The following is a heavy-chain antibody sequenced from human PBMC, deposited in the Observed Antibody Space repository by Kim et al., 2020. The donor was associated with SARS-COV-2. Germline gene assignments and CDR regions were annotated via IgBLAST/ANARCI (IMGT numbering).Heavy chain of an antibody. CDR3: ARRQAYYNILTGYYPDAFDI. CDR2: IYYSGST. Sequence: SETLSLTCTVSGGSISSSSYYWGWIRQPPGKGLEWIGSIYYSGSTYYNPSLKSRVTISVDTSKNQFSLKLSSVTAADTAVYYCARRQAYYNILTGYYPDAFDIWSQGTMVTVSS. J-gene: IGHJ3*02. CDR1: GGSISSSSYY. V-gene: IGHV4-39*01. D-gene: IGHD3-9*01.